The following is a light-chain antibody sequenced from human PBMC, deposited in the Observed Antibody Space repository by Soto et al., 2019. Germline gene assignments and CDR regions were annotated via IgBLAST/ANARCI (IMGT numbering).Light chain of an antibody. J-gene: IGKJ1*01. CDR2: GAS. CDR3: QQYGSSIQT. CDR1: QSVGINY. V-gene: IGKV3-20*01. Sequence: EIVLTQLPGTLSLSPGERATLSCRASQSVGINYLAWYQQRPGQPPNLLIFGASHRAPDIPDRFSGSGSGTDFTLTISRLEPEDFAVYYCQQYGSSIQTFGQGTKVDI.